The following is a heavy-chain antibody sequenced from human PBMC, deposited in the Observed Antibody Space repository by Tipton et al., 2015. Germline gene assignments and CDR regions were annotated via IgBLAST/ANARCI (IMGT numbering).Heavy chain of an antibody. J-gene: IGHJ4*02. CDR1: GFTFTDYY. D-gene: IGHD2-8*01. Sequence: QSGPEVRKSGASVGVSCRASGFTFTDYYIHWVRQAPGQGLQWMGWINPYSGGTNFAQKFQGRVTMTRDTSISTAYMELSRLRSDDTAVYYCARLIRETYTNSYYFDYWGQGTLVTVSS. CDR3: ARLIRETYTNSYYFDY. V-gene: IGHV1-2*02. CDR2: INPYSGGT.